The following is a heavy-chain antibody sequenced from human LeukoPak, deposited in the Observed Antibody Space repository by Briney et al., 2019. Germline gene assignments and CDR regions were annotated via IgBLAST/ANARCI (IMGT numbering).Heavy chain of an antibody. CDR1: GFTFNTYA. D-gene: IGHD3-22*01. Sequence: GGSLRLSCGASGFTFNTYAMSWVRQAPGTGPEWVSSISTSGGSTYYADFVKGRFTISRDNSKSTLYLQMSTLRGEDTAVYYCVKHLVKNFYDNSGYLGAFDIWGRGTMVTVS. CDR2: ISTSGGST. V-gene: IGHV3-23*01. CDR3: VKHLVKNFYDNSGYLGAFDI. J-gene: IGHJ3*02.